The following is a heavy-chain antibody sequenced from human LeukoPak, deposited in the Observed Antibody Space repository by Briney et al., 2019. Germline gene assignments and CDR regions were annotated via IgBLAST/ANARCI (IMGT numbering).Heavy chain of an antibody. V-gene: IGHV4-59*12. CDR3: ARMPRGALSWFDP. CDR1: GGSITTWH. D-gene: IGHD3-10*01. CDR2: IYYSGTT. Sequence: SESLSLTCSVSGGSITTWHWSWIRQPPGKGLEWIGYIYYSGTTNYNPSLKSRVAISADTSKNQLSLKLTSLTAADTAIYYCARMPRGALSWFDPWGQGTLVTVSS. J-gene: IGHJ5*02.